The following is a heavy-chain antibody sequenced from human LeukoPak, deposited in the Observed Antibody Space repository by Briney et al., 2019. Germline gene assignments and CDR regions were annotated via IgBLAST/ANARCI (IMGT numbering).Heavy chain of an antibody. J-gene: IGHJ4*02. CDR1: GGSIISSSYY. CDR3: ARGRGSGSYHFDY. CDR2: IYYSGST. D-gene: IGHD3-10*01. Sequence: SETLSLTCTVSGGSIISSSYYWGWIRQPPGKGLEWIGSIYYSGSTYYNPSLKSRVTISVHTSKNQFSLKLSSVTAADTAVYYCARGRGSGSYHFDYWGQGTLVTVSS. V-gene: IGHV4-39*07.